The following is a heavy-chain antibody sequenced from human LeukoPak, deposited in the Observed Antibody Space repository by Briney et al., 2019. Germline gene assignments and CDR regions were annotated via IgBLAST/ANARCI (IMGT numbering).Heavy chain of an antibody. Sequence: PSETLSLTCAVYGGSFSGYYWSWIRQPPGKGLEWIGEINHSGSTNYNPSLKSRVTISVDTSKNQFSLKLSSVTAADTAVYYCASCRSGSYVRRERTNWFDPWGQGTLVTVSS. CDR3: ASCRSGSYVRRERTNWFDP. D-gene: IGHD3-10*01. CDR2: INHSGST. V-gene: IGHV4-34*01. CDR1: GGSFSGYY. J-gene: IGHJ5*02.